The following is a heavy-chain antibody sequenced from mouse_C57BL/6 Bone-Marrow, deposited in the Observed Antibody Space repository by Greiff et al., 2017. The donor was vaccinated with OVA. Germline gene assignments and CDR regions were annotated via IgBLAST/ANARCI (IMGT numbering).Heavy chain of an antibody. CDR1: GFSLTSYA. Sequence: VHLVESGPGLVAPSQSLSITCTVSGFSLTSYAISWVRQPPGKGLEWLGVIWTGGGTNYNSALKSRLSISKDNSKSQVFLKMNSLQTDDTARYYCASLYYYGIRDYFDYWGQGTTLTVSS. V-gene: IGHV2-9-1*01. CDR3: ASLYYYGIRDYFDY. D-gene: IGHD1-1*01. CDR2: IWTGGGT. J-gene: IGHJ2*01.